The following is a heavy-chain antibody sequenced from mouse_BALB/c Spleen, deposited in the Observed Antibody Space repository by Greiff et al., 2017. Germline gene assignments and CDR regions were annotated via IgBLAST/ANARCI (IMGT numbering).Heavy chain of an antibody. CDR3: ARDPLFITTVVPVSYWYFDV. D-gene: IGHD1-1*01. CDR2: IWAGGST. J-gene: IGHJ1*01. Sequence: QVHVKQSGPGLVAPSQSLSITCTVSGFSLTSYGVHWVRQPPGKGLEWLGVIWAGGSTNYNSALMSRLSISKDNSKSQVFLKMNSLQTDDTAMYYCARDPLFITTVVPVSYWYFDVWGAGTTVTVSS. CDR1: GFSLTSYG. V-gene: IGHV2-9*02.